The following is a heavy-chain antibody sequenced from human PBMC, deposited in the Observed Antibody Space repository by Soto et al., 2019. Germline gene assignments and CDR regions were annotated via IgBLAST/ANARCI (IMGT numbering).Heavy chain of an antibody. J-gene: IGHJ4*02. D-gene: IGHD6-13*01. CDR2: INPNSGGT. V-gene: IGHV1-2*04. CDR1: GYTFTGYY. CDR3: ARGRAAAGTNTKYFDY. Sequence: ASVKVSCKASGYTFTGYYMHWVRQAPGQGLEWMGWINPNSGGTNYAQKFQGWVTMTRDTSISTAYMELSRLRSDDTAVYYCARGRAAAGTNTKYFDYWGQGTLVTVSS.